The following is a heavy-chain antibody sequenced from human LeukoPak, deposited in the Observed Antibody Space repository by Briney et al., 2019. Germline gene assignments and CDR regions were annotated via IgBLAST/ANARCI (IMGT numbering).Heavy chain of an antibody. CDR3: ARRYCSSTSCAWGAFDI. V-gene: IGHV5-51*01. D-gene: IGHD2-2*01. CDR1: GYSFTSYW. Sequence: GESLQISCQGSGYSFTSYWIGWGRQMPGKGMEWMGIIYPGDSDTRYSPSFQGQVTISADKSISTAYLQWSSLKASDTAMYYCARRYCSSTSCAWGAFDIWGQGTMVTVSS. CDR2: IYPGDSDT. J-gene: IGHJ3*02.